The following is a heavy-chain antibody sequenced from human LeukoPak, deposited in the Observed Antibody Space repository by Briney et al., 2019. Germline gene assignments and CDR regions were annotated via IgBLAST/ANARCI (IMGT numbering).Heavy chain of an antibody. J-gene: IGHJ6*03. CDR1: GGSISSSSYY. D-gene: IGHD3-22*01. CDR3: ARSTSYYYDSSGYYRDQEAYYYYYYMDV. V-gene: IGHV4-39*01. Sequence: PSETLSLTCTVSGGSISSSSYYWGWIRQPPGKGLEWIGSIYYSGGTYYNPSLKSRVTISVDTSKNQFSLKLSSVTAADTAVYYCARSTSYYYDSSGYYRDQEAYYYYYYMDVWGKGTTVTVSS. CDR2: IYYSGGT.